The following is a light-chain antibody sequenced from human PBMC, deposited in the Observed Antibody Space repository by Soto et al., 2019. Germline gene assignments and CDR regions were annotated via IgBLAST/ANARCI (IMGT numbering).Light chain of an antibody. CDR1: QSVRNNY. V-gene: IGKV3-20*01. J-gene: IGKJ2*01. CDR2: GAS. Sequence: EILLTQSPGTLSLSPGERATLSCRASQSVRNNYIAWYQRKPGQAPRLLIHGASGRATGIPDRFSGSGSGTDFTLTISRLEPEDFAVYYWQQYGSPPYTFGQGTKLE. CDR3: QQYGSPPYT.